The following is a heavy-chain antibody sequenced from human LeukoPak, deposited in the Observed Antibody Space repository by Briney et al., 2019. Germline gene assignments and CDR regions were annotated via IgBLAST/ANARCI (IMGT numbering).Heavy chain of an antibody. CDR3: ARHVGFITMVRGVINNNWFDP. CDR2: IFHSGIT. CDR1: DGSIFSSNW. Sequence: PSGTLSLTCAVSDGSIFSSNWWSWVRQPPGKGLEWIGQIFHSGITSYNPSLKSRVTISVDTSKKQFSLKLSSVTAADTAVYYCARHVGFITMVRGVINNNWFDPWGQGTLVTVSS. D-gene: IGHD3-10*01. J-gene: IGHJ5*02. V-gene: IGHV4-4*02.